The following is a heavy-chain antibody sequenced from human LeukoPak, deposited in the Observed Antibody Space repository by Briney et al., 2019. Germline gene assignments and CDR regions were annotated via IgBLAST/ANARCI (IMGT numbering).Heavy chain of an antibody. Sequence: PSETLSLTCSVSGGSTGSDYWSWIRQPPGKGLEWIAYVYYSGVTSYNPSLKSRVAISIDTSKNQFSLNLTSVTAADTAVYYCARGAIVATIGEDFDYWGQGTLVTVSS. J-gene: IGHJ4*02. V-gene: IGHV4-59*08. D-gene: IGHD5-12*01. CDR2: VYYSGVT. CDR3: ARGAIVATIGEDFDY. CDR1: GGSTGSDY.